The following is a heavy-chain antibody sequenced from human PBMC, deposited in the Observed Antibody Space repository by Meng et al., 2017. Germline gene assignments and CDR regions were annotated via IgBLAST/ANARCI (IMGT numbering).Heavy chain of an antibody. CDR1: GFTVSSNY. Sequence: EGRRVGAGGGLVQPWGSLGLSWPASGFTVSSNYMSWVRQAPGRGLEWVSLIFSGDSTSYADSVKGRFTISRDTSKNTLYLQMNSLRAEDTAVFYCAGRSTTDGFDIWGQGTMVTVSS. CDR2: IFSGDST. CDR3: AGRSTTDGFDI. D-gene: IGHD2-2*01. V-gene: IGHV3-53*01. J-gene: IGHJ3*02.